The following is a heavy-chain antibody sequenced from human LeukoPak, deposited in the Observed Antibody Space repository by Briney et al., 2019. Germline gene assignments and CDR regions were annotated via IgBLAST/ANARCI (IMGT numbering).Heavy chain of an antibody. Sequence: SVKVSCKASGGTFSSYAISWVRQAPGQGLEWMGGIIPIFGTANYAQKFQGRVTITADESTSTAYMELRSLRSDDTAVYYCARGTGYSSGWQNFDYWGQGTLVTVSS. CDR3: ARGTGYSSGWQNFDY. V-gene: IGHV1-69*13. CDR2: IIPIFGTA. CDR1: GGTFSSYA. D-gene: IGHD6-19*01. J-gene: IGHJ4*02.